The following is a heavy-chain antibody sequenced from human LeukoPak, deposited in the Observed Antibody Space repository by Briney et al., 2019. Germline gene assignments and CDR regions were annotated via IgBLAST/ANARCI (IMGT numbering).Heavy chain of an antibody. V-gene: IGHV3-21*01. Sequence: GGSLRLSCAASGFTFSSYAMNWVRQAPGKGLEWISSISSSSSYMYYADSVKGRFTISRDDAKNTLYLQMNGLSDEDTALYYCARDFSGPYDYWGQGTLVTVSS. CDR3: ARDFSGPYDY. CDR1: GFTFSSYA. CDR2: ISSSSSYM. J-gene: IGHJ4*02. D-gene: IGHD1-26*01.